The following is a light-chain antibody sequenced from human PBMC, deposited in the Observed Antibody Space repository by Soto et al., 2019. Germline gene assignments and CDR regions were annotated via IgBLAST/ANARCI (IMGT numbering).Light chain of an antibody. CDR1: RSLLYSSTNRNY. CDR3: QQYYSSPWT. Sequence: DTVMTQSPDSLAVSLGERVTINCKSSRSLLYSSTNRNYLAWFQQKPGQPPKLITYWASTRESGVPDRFTGSGSGTDFTLTISSLQAEDVAVYYCQQYYSSPWTFGQGTKVEIK. V-gene: IGKV4-1*01. CDR2: WAS. J-gene: IGKJ1*01.